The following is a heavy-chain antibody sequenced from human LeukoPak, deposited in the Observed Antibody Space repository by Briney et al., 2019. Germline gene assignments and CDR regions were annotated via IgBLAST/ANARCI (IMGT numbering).Heavy chain of an antibody. CDR1: GFTFSSYS. V-gene: IGHV3-21*01. D-gene: IGHD3-22*01. CDR2: ISSSSSYI. Sequence: PGGSLRLSCAASGFTFSSYSMNWVRQAPGKGLEWVSSISSSSSYIYYADSVKGRFTISRDNAKNSLYLQMNSLRAEDTAVYYCARGPWDSSGCDDYWGQGTLVTVSS. J-gene: IGHJ4*02. CDR3: ARGPWDSSGCDDY.